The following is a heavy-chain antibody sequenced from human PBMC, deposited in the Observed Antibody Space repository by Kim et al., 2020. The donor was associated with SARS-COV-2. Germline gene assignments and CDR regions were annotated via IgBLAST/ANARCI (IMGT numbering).Heavy chain of an antibody. CDR2: T. CDR3: ARRVVADAFDI. D-gene: IGHD3-22*01. V-gene: IGHV3-11*03. J-gene: IGHJ3*02. Sequence: TNYTDAGKGRFTIPRENAETSMYLQMSSLRVDDTAIYYCARRVVADAFDIWGQGTLVTVSS.